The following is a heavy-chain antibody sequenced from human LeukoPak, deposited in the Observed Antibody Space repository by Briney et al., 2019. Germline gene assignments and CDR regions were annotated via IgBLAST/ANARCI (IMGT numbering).Heavy chain of an antibody. V-gene: IGHV1-2*02. D-gene: IGHD2-2*01. CDR3: ATSFPSQSYDFGVDI. Sequence: ASVKVSCKTSGYIFTTYYIHWVRQAPGQGLQWMGWVNPYSGDTKYAQKFQGRVTLTTDTSSRTAYMELNRLTSDDTGVFYCATSFPSQSYDFGVDIWGQGTTVSVSS. J-gene: IGHJ6*02. CDR1: GYIFTTYY. CDR2: VNPYSGDT.